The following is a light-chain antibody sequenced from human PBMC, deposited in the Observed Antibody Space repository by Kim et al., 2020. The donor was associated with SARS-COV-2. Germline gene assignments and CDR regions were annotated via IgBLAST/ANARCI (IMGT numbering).Light chain of an antibody. CDR3: QQYQSYWT. Sequence: DIQMTQSPSALSASVGDRVTITCRASQSISSWLAWYQQKPGKAPKVLIYKASTLQSGVPSRFSGSGSGTEFTLTISSLQPDDFATYYCQQYQSYWTFGQGTKVDSK. J-gene: IGKJ1*01. V-gene: IGKV1-5*03. CDR1: QSISSW. CDR2: KAS.